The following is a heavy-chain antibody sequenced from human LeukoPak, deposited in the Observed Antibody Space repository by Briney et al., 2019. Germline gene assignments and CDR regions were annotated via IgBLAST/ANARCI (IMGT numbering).Heavy chain of an antibody. CDR3: ARVPLDSLWYFDL. CDR1: GYTFTIYG. D-gene: IGHD2-15*01. Sequence: ASVKVSCKASGYTFTIYGITWVRQAPGQGLEWMGWTSVYTGNTHYAQKLQGRVTMTTDTPTSTAYMGLGSLRSDDTAVYYCARVPLDSLWYFDLWGRGTLVTVSS. J-gene: IGHJ2*01. V-gene: IGHV1-18*01. CDR2: TSVYTGNT.